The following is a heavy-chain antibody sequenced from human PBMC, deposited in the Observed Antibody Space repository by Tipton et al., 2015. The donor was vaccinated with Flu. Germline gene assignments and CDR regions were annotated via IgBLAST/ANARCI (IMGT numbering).Heavy chain of an antibody. J-gene: IGHJ3*01. D-gene: IGHD1-26*01. Sequence: TLSLTCTVSGGSISPYYWNWIRQPPGKGLEWIGYYVSDTGTTDYNPSLRSRVAISEDTSTNQFFLKLSSVTAADTAVYYCARASAPVRGSYQGGGFDVWGQGTVVTISS. CDR2: VSDTGTT. CDR3: ARASAPVRGSYQGGGFDV. CDR1: GGSISPYY. V-gene: IGHV4-59*01.